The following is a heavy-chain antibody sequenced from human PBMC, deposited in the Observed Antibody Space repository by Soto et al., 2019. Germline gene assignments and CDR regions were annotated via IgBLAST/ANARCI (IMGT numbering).Heavy chain of an antibody. V-gene: IGHV4-31*03. CDR3: ASYDSLNYYYYGMDV. J-gene: IGHJ6*02. CDR1: GGSISSGGYY. CDR2: IYYSGST. D-gene: IGHD3-22*01. Sequence: SETLSLTCTVSGGSISSGGYYWSWIRQHPGKGLEWIGYIYYSGSTYYNPSLKSRVTISVDTSKNQFSLKLSSVTAADTAVYYCASYDSLNYYYYGMDVWGQGTTVTVSS.